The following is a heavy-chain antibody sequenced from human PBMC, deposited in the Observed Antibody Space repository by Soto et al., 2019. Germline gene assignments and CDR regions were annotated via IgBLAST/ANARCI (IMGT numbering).Heavy chain of an antibody. CDR1: GYSFTSYW. J-gene: IGHJ6*02. CDR2: IYPGDSDT. D-gene: IGHD3-3*01. CDR3: ARVLRFLEWLMPAYYGIDV. V-gene: IGHV5-51*01. Sequence: PGASLKISCKGSGYSFTSYWIGWVRQMPGKGLEWMGIIYPGDSDTRYSPSFQGQVTISADKSISTAYLQWSSLKASDTAMYYCARVLRFLEWLMPAYYGIDVWGQGTTVTVSS.